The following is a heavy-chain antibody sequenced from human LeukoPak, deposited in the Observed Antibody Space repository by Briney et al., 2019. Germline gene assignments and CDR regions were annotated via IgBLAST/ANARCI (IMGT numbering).Heavy chain of an antibody. J-gene: IGHJ5*02. V-gene: IGHV4-61*01. CDR3: AREDCSGGSCLTDP. Sequence: NPSETLSLTCTVSGGSITSSSYYWGWIRQPPGKGLEWIGYIYYSGSTNYNPSLKSRVTISVDTSKNQFSLKLSSVTAADTAVYFCAREDCSGGSCLTDPWGQGTLVTVSS. CDR1: GGSITSSSYY. D-gene: IGHD2-15*01. CDR2: IYYSGST.